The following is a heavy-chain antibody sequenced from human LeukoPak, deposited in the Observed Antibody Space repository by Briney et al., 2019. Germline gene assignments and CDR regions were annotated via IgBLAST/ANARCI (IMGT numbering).Heavy chain of an antibody. V-gene: IGHV4-34*01. J-gene: IGHJ3*01. CDR1: EMSFSAYY. D-gene: IGHD6-19*01. Sequence: SEPLSLTCAVSEMSFSAYYWNWIRQSPGKGLEWIGEINYGGSTKYTPSLEGRGTILIDTSKNQFSLKLTSVTAADTAVYYCARGFPPGSGSRGSHAFDVWGQGTMVTVSS. CDR2: INYGGST. CDR3: ARGFPPGSGSRGSHAFDV.